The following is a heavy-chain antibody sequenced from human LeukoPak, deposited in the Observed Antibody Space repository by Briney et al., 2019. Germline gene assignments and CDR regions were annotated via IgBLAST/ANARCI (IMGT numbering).Heavy chain of an antibody. J-gene: IGHJ6*02. CDR1: GGSFSGYY. D-gene: IGHD3-9*01. CDR3: ARASLTGYYNYYYYYGMDV. V-gene: IGHV4-34*01. Sequence: SETLSLTCAVYGGSFSGYYWSWIRQPPGKGLEWIGEINHSGSTNYNPSLKSRVTISVHPSKTHFSLKLSSVTAADTAVYYCARASLTGYYNYYYYYGMDVWGQGTTVTVSS. CDR2: INHSGST.